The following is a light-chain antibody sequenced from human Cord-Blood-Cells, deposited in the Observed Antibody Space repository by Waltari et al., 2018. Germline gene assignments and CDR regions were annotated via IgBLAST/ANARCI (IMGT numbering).Light chain of an antibody. CDR3: QQRSNWPREWT. CDR1: QSVSSY. J-gene: IGKJ1*01. Sequence: EIVLPQSPATLSLSPGERATLSCRASQSVSSYLAWYQQKPGQAPRLLIYDASNRATGIPARFSGSGSGTDFTLTISSLEPEGFAIYYCQQRSNWPREWTFGQGSKVEIK. V-gene: IGKV3-11*01. CDR2: DAS.